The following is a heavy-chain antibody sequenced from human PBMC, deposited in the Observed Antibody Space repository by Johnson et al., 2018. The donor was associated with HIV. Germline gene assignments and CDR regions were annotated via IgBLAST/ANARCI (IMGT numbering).Heavy chain of an antibody. V-gene: IGHV3-66*02. J-gene: IGHJ3*02. Sequence: VQLVESGGGVVRPGGSLRLSCAASGFNYMSWVRQAPGKGLEWVSVIYSGGKTYYGDSVKGRFTISRDNSKNTLSLQMNSLRAEDTAVYYCARGYYYDSSGSDDAFDIWGQGTMVTVSS. CDR2: IYSGGKT. CDR1: GFNY. D-gene: IGHD3-22*01. CDR3: ARGYYYDSSGSDDAFDI.